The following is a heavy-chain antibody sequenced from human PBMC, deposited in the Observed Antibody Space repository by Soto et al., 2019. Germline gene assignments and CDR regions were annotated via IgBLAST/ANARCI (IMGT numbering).Heavy chain of an antibody. CDR3: ARGLSVTLFDN. Sequence: QVQLQESGPGLLKPSQPLSLTCPVPVAPISTVGSSWTGIRQHPGKGLEWIGYIYYSGSTYYNPSLKSRVTISVDTSKNQFSLKLSSVTAADTAVYYCARGLSVTLFDNWGQGTLVTVSS. CDR1: VAPISTVGSS. V-gene: IGHV4-31*03. CDR2: IYYSGST. J-gene: IGHJ4*02. D-gene: IGHD4-17*01.